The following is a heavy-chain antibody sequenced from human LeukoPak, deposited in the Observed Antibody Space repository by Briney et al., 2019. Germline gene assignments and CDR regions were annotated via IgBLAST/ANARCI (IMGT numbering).Heavy chain of an antibody. J-gene: IGHJ4*02. V-gene: IGHV4-39*07. CDR3: AKSGSYRGYFDC. CDR1: GGSISNSSYY. CDR2: IYYSGST. Sequence: SENLSLTCTVSGGSISNSSYYWGWIRQPPGKGLEWIGSIYYSGSTYYNPSLKSRVTISVDTSKNQFSLKLSSVTAADTAVYYCAKSGSYRGYFDCWGQGTLVTVSS. D-gene: IGHD1-26*01.